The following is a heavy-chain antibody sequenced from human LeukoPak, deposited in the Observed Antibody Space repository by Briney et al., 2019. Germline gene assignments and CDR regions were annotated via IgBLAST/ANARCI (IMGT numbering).Heavy chain of an antibody. Sequence: GGSLRLSCAAPGFTFSSYSMNWVRQAPGKGLEWVSYISSSSSTIYYADSVKGRFTISRDNAKNSLYLQMNSLRAEDTAVYYCARDSGESLDPWGQGTLVTVSS. V-gene: IGHV3-48*01. CDR2: ISSSSSTI. CDR3: ARDSGESLDP. J-gene: IGHJ5*02. CDR1: GFTFSSYS.